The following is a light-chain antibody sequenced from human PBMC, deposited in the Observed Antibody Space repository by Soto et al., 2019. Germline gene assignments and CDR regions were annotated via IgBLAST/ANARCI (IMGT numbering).Light chain of an antibody. J-gene: IGLJ2*01. CDR1: SSDVGGYDW. CDR3: SSYAGASTPVV. Sequence: QSALTQPRSVSGSPGQSVTISCTGTSSDVGGYDWVSWYQQHPGKAPKLIIYTVTERPSGVPDRFSGSKSGSTASLTISGLRAEDEADYYCSSYAGASTPVVFGRGTKLTVL. CDR2: TVT. V-gene: IGLV2-11*01.